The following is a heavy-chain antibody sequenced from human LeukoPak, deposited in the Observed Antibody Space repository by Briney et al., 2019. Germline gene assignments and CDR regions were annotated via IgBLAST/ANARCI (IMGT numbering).Heavy chain of an antibody. CDR1: GGSFSGYY. Sequence: TSETLSLTCAVYGGSFSGYYWSWIRQPPGKGLEWIGEINHSGSTNYNPSLKSRVTISVDTSKNQFSLKLSSVTAADTAVYYCARVQGGMSITGTNALDYWGQGTLVTVSS. CDR2: INHSGST. D-gene: IGHD1-7*01. CDR3: ARVQGGMSITGTNALDY. V-gene: IGHV4-34*01. J-gene: IGHJ4*02.